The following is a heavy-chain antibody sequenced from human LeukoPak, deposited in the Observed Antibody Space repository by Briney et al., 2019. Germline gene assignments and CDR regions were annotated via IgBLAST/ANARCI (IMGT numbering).Heavy chain of an antibody. Sequence: GGSLRLSCAASGFTFSSYEMNRVRQAPGKGLEWVSYISSSGSTIYYADSVKGRFTISRDNAENSLYLQMNSLRAEDTAVYYCARARSSSWYDAFGIWGQGTMVTVSS. V-gene: IGHV3-48*03. D-gene: IGHD6-13*01. CDR2: ISSSGSTI. CDR1: GFTFSSYE. CDR3: ARARSSSWYDAFGI. J-gene: IGHJ3*02.